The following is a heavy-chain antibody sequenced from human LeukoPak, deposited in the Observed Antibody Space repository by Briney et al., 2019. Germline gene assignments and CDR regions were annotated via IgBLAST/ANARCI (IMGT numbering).Heavy chain of an antibody. Sequence: GGSLRLSCAASGFTFSSYSMNWVRQAPGKGLEWVSSISSSSSYIYYADSVKGRFTISRDNAKNSLYLQMNSLRAEDTAVYYCARDGPHYGMDVWGQGTKVTVSS. CDR2: ISSSSSYI. CDR1: GFTFSSYS. CDR3: ARDGPHYGMDV. V-gene: IGHV3-21*01. J-gene: IGHJ6*02.